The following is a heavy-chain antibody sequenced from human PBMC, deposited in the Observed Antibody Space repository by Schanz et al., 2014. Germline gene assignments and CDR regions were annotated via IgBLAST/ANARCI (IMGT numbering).Heavy chain of an antibody. V-gene: IGHV3-49*04. Sequence: EEQLVESGGGLVQPGRSLTLSCTTSGFTFTDHALSWVCQAPGQGLQWVGFIRSKDYGGPPEYVAPVKGRFTISRDDSRGIAYLHMTSLKTEDTGVYYCTRDSRTWNNWFDSWGQGTLVIVSS. CDR3: TRDSRTWNNWFDS. D-gene: IGHD1-1*01. J-gene: IGHJ5*01. CDR1: GFTFTDHA. CDR2: IRSKDYGGPP.